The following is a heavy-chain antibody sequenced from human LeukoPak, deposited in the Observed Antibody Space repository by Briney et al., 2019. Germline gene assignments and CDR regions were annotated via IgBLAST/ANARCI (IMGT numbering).Heavy chain of an antibody. CDR3: ARVRGAVAVDY. V-gene: IGHV4-34*01. CDR1: GGSINSYY. CDR2: INPSGTI. J-gene: IGHJ4*01. D-gene: IGHD6-19*01. Sequence: SETLSLTCTVSGGSINSYYWSWIRQPPGKGLEWIGEINPSGTINYNPSLKSRVTLSVDTSKNQFSLKLNSVTAADTAVYYCARVRGAVAVDYWGHGTLVTVSS.